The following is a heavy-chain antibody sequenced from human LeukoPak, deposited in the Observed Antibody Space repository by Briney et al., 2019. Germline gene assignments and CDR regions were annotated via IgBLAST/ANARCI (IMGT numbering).Heavy chain of an antibody. CDR2: IYHSGST. D-gene: IGHD2-15*01. Sequence: EASETLSLTCAVSGGSISSSNWWSWVRQPPGKGLEWIGEIYHSGSTNYNPSLKSRVTISVDKSKNQFSLKLSSVTAADTAVYYCARDIGYCSGGSCYRTGIFDYWGQGTLVTVSS. J-gene: IGHJ4*02. CDR1: GGSISSSNW. CDR3: ARDIGYCSGGSCYRTGIFDY. V-gene: IGHV4-4*02.